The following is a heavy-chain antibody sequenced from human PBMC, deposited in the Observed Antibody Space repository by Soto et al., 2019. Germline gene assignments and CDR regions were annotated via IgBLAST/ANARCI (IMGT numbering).Heavy chain of an antibody. D-gene: IGHD5-18*01. J-gene: IGHJ5*02. CDR1: GGSISNYY. Sequence: PSETLSLTCTVSGGSISNYYWSWIRQPPGKGLEWIGHIFYSGSTNYNPALKSRVTISVDTSKNQFSLKLSSVTAADTAVYYCARDAGDNYGYFRWFDPWGQGTLVTVSS. V-gene: IGHV4-59*01. CDR2: IFYSGST. CDR3: ARDAGDNYGYFRWFDP.